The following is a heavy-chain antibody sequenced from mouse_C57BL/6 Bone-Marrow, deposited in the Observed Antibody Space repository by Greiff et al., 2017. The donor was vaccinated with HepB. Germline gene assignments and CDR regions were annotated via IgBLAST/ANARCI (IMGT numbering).Heavy chain of an antibody. CDR2: ISGGGGNT. Sequence: EVQLVESGGGLVKPGGSLKLSCAASGFTFSSYTMSWVRQTPEKRLAWVATISGGGGNTYYPDSVKGRFTISRDNAKNTLYLQMSSLRSEDTALYYCARPMIYYGNYGFAYWGQGTLVTVSA. V-gene: IGHV5-9*01. J-gene: IGHJ3*01. CDR3: ARPMIYYGNYGFAY. D-gene: IGHD2-1*01. CDR1: GFTFSSYT.